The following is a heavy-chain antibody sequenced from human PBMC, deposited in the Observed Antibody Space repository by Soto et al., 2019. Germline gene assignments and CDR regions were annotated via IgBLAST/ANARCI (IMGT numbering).Heavy chain of an antibody. D-gene: IGHD6-6*01. CDR3: AKKTSSIAARPGYFDY. Sequence: LRLSCAASGFTFSSYAMSWVRQAPGKGLEWVSAISGSGGSTYYADSVKGRFTISRDNSKNTLYLQMNSLRAEDTAVYYCAKKTSSIAARPGYFDYWGQGTLVTVSS. V-gene: IGHV3-23*01. J-gene: IGHJ4*02. CDR1: GFTFSSYA. CDR2: ISGSGGST.